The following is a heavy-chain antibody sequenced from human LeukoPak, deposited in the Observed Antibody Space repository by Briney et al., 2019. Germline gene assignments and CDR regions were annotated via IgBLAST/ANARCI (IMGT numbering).Heavy chain of an antibody. D-gene: IGHD3-3*01. CDR1: GFSFSSYE. CDR2: ISSSGSTI. V-gene: IGHV3-48*03. Sequence: GGSLRLSCAASGFSFSSYEVNWVRQAPGDGLEWVSYISSSGSTIYYADSVKGRFTISRDNAKNSLYLQMNSLRAEDTAVYYCARDSLDFWSGYYFDYWGQGTLVTVSS. CDR3: ARDSLDFWSGYYFDY. J-gene: IGHJ4*02.